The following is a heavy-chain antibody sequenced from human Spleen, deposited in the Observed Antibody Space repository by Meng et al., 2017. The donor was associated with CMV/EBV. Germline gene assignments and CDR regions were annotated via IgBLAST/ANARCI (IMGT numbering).Heavy chain of an antibody. Sequence: GGSLRLSCAASGFTVSSNYMNWVRQAPGKGLEWVSVIYGGGSTYYSDSVKGRFTISRDNSKNTLYLQMNSLRAEDTAVYYCARASVNWNYGWHFEDWGQGTLFPVSS. CDR2: IYGGGST. D-gene: IGHD1-7*01. J-gene: IGHJ4*02. CDR1: GFTVSSNY. CDR3: ARASVNWNYGWHFED. V-gene: IGHV3-53*01.